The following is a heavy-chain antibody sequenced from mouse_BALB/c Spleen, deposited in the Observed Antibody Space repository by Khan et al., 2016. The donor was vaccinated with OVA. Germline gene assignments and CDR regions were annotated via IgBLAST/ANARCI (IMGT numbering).Heavy chain of an antibody. CDR3: ARRGYDYGRGALFAY. J-gene: IGHJ3*01. CDR1: GFSLNNYS. Sequence: VKLEESGPGLVQPSQSLSITCTVSGFSLNNYSVHWVRQSPGKGLEWLGVIWSAGSTDYNAAFISRLTISKDNSSSQVLFKRNSLKPNDTAIYYCARRGYDYGRGALFAYWGQGTLVTVSA. V-gene: IGHV2-2*02. D-gene: IGHD2-4*01. CDR2: IWSAGST.